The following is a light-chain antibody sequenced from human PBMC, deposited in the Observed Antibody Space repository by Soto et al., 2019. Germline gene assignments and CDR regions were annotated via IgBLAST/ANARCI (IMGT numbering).Light chain of an antibody. J-gene: IGKJ1*01. V-gene: IGKV3-20*01. CDR3: QHYGTTPWT. CDR1: QSVCSRC. Sequence: ETVLTQSPGTLSLSPGEMVTLSCRASQSVCSRCLAWYQQKPGQSPRLLIYGASTRATGIPERFSGSGSGADFTLTISRLEPEDFAVYYCQHYGTTPWTFGQGTKVGIK. CDR2: GAS.